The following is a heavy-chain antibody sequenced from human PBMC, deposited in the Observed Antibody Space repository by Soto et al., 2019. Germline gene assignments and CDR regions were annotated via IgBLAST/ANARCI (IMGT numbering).Heavy chain of an antibody. V-gene: IGHV4-31*03. D-gene: IGHD2-21*02. J-gene: IGHJ5*02. CDR2: IYYSGST. Sequence: SETLSLTCTVSGVSISSGGYYWSWIRQHPGKGLEWIGYIYYSGSTYYNPSLKSRVTISVDTSKNQFSLKLSSVTAADTAVYYCARDVDCGGDCYSPQSDWFDPWGQGTLVTVS. CDR3: ARDVDCGGDCYSPQSDWFDP. CDR1: GVSISSGGYY.